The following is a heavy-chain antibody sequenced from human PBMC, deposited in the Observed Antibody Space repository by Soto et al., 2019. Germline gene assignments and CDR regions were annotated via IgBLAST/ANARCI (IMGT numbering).Heavy chain of an antibody. D-gene: IGHD1-1*01. CDR2: IWYDGSNK. Sequence: GGSLRLSCAASGFTFSSYGMHWVRQAPGKGLEWVAVIWYDGSNKYYADSVKGRFTISRDNSKNTLYLQMNSLRAEDTAVYYCAREGDNADVKTTYYFDYWGQGTLVTVSS. CDR3: AREGDNADVKTTYYFDY. CDR1: GFTFSSYG. J-gene: IGHJ4*02. V-gene: IGHV3-33*01.